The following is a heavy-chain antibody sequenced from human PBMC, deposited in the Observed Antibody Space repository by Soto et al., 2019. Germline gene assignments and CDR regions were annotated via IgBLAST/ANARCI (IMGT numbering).Heavy chain of an antibody. Sequence: QSQTLSLPCTVSGGSISSGDYYWSWIRQPPGKGLEWIGYIYYSGSTYYNPSLKSRVTISVDTSKNQFSLKLSSVTAADTAVYYCAREGRDGYNSNWFDPWGQGTLVTVSS. D-gene: IGHD5-12*01. CDR3: AREGRDGYNSNWFDP. V-gene: IGHV4-30-4*01. CDR2: IYYSGST. J-gene: IGHJ5*02. CDR1: GGSISSGDYY.